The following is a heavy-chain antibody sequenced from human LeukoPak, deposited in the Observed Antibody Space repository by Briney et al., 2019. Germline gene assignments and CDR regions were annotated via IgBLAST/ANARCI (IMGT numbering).Heavy chain of an antibody. D-gene: IGHD1-1*01. Sequence: GGSLRLSCTASGFPFIEYSMNWVRQAPGKGLEWISYIGIDSGNTKYADSVRGRFTISAGKAKNSLYLQMNSLRVEDTAVYYCARDHNYAFDNWGQGTLVSVAS. CDR1: GFPFIEYS. CDR2: IGIDSGNT. CDR3: ARDHNYAFDN. J-gene: IGHJ4*02. V-gene: IGHV3-48*01.